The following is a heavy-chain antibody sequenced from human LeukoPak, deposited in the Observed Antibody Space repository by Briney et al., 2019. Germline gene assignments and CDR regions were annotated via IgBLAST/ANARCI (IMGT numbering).Heavy chain of an antibody. J-gene: IGHJ6*03. CDR3: ARLKWGTGLGGRGRSYMDV. CDR1: GDSISSSDYY. CDR2: VYDSGST. V-gene: IGHV4-39*01. Sequence: SETLSLTCVVSGDSISSSDYYWGWIRQPPGKGLEWIGSVYDSGSTHYDPSLMSRVTISVDTSRNQFSLKLSSVTAADTAAYYCARLKWGTGLGGRGRSYMDVWGKGTTVTVSS. D-gene: IGHD3-16*01.